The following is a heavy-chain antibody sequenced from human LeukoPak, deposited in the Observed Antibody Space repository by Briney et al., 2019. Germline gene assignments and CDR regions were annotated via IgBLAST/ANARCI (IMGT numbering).Heavy chain of an antibody. J-gene: IGHJ6*04. D-gene: IGHD2-21*02. Sequence: GGSLRLSCEASGSIFGGYGMNWVRQVPGKGLEWVCGISDSGRNTYYADSVKGRFTISRDNLKKTLYLQMSSLRVEDTAVYYCVTRPEVTGDVWGKGTTVTISS. CDR1: GSIFGGYG. CDR3: VTRPEVTGDV. CDR2: ISDSGRNT. V-gene: IGHV3-23*01.